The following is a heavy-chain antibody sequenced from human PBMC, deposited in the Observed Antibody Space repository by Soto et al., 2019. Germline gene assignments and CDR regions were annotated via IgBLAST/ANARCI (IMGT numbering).Heavy chain of an antibody. J-gene: IGHJ6*02. V-gene: IGHV4-59*01. CDR2: VSDSGST. CDR3: PRDSPSWSTYQDVNV. CDR1: GGSHDYYY. Sequence: SETLSLTCTVSGGSHDYYYWSWIRQPPGKGLEWIGYVSDSGSTKYNPSLRSRVTISVDTSKNQFSLYLNSVTAAHTAAYSCPRDSPSWSTYQDVNVWRQGTTVTFSS. D-gene: IGHD6-13*01.